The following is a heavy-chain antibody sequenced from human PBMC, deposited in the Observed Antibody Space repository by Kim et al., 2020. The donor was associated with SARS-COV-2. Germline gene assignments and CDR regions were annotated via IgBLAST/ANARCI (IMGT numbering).Heavy chain of an antibody. CDR2: ISSSSSTI. J-gene: IGHJ6*02. V-gene: IGHV3-48*04. D-gene: IGHD5-18*01. Sequence: GGSLRLSCAASGFTFSSYSMNWVRQAPGKGLEWVSYISSSSSTIYYADSVKGRFTISRDNAKNSLYLQMNSLRAEDTAVYYCARVYWGYSYHYGMDVWGQGTTVTVSS. CDR1: GFTFSSYS. CDR3: ARVYWGYSYHYGMDV.